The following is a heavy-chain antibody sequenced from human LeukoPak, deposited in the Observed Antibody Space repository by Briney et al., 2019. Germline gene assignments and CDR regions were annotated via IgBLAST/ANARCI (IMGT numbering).Heavy chain of an antibody. J-gene: IGHJ4*02. CDR1: GGTFSSYT. Sequence: SVMVSCKASGGTFSSYTISWVRQAPGQGLEWMGRIIPILGIANYAQKFQGRVTITADKSTSTAYMELSSLRSEDTAVYYCANSGDFYDSSYYFDYWGQGTLVTVSS. CDR3: ANSGDFYDSSYYFDY. D-gene: IGHD3-22*01. V-gene: IGHV1-69*02. CDR2: IIPILGIA.